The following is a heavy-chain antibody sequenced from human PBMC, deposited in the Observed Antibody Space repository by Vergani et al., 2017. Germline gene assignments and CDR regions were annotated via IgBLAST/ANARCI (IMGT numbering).Heavy chain of an antibody. J-gene: IGHJ6*02. D-gene: IGHD5-24*01. Sequence: VQLLESGGGLVQPGGSLRLSCAASGFTFSSYAMSWVRQAPGKRLEWVSAISGSGGSTYYADSVKGRFTISRDNSKNTLYLQMNSLRAEDTTVYYCAKDAGRDGDNYDYYYGMDVWSQGTTVTVSS. CDR2: ISGSGGST. V-gene: IGHV3-23*01. CDR3: AKDAGRDGDNYDYYYGMDV. CDR1: GFTFSSYA.